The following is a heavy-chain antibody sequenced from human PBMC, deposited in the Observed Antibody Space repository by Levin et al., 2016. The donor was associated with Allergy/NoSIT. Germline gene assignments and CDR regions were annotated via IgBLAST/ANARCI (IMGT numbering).Heavy chain of an antibody. J-gene: IGHJ4*02. D-gene: IGHD3-10*01. V-gene: IGHV4-34*01. Sequence: WIRQPPGKGLEWIGEINHSGSTNYNPSLKSRVTISVDTSKNQFSLKLSSVTAADTAVYYCAREGLRFSMVRGVSIHWGQGTLVTVSS. CDR3: AREGLRFSMVRGVSIH. CDR2: INHSGST.